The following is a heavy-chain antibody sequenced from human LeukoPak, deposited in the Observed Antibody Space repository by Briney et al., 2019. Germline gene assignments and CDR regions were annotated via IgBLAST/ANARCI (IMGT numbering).Heavy chain of an antibody. Sequence: GGSLRLSCAAAGFSLSSFEMNWVRQAPGKGLEWIAYVDNDGWATSYYADSVKGRFTITRDDAKSSLYLQMDSLTVEDTAVYYCARDLIGWSLDPWGQGTLVSVSS. J-gene: IGHJ5*02. CDR2: VDNDGWAT. D-gene: IGHD2-2*03. CDR3: ARDLIGWSLDP. CDR1: GFSLSSFE. V-gene: IGHV3-48*03.